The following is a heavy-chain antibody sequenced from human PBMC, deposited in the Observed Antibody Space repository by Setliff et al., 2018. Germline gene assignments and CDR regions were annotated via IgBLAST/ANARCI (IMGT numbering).Heavy chain of an antibody. CDR2: IHHSGKA. D-gene: IGHD1-26*01. V-gene: IGHV4-38-2*01. CDR1: GFSISSGYY. J-gene: IGHJ4*02. Sequence: SETLSLTCAVSGFSISSGYYWGWIRQPPGKGLEWIVNIHHSGKAYYNASLKSRVTMSVDTSKNQFSLNLSSVTAADTAVYYCARTGTYRYFDYWGQGALVTVSS. CDR3: ARTGTYRYFDY.